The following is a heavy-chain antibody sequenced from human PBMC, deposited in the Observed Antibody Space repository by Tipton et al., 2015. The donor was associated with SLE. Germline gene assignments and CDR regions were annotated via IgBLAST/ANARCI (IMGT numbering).Heavy chain of an antibody. CDR1: GGSISSYY. CDR3: ARAPFSDYGDSPDYYYYMDV. CDR2: IYYSGST. Sequence: TLSLTCTVSGGSISSYYWSWIRQPPGKGLEWIGYIYYSGSTNYNPSLKSRVTISVDTSKNQFSLKLSSVTAADTAVYYCARAPFSDYGDSPDYYYYMDVWGKGTTVTVSS. V-gene: IGHV4-59*12. D-gene: IGHD4-17*01. J-gene: IGHJ6*03.